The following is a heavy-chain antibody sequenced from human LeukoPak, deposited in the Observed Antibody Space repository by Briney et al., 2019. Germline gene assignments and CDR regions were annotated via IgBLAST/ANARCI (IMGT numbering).Heavy chain of an antibody. CDR2: IYYSGST. Sequence: SETLSLTCTVSGGSISSYYWSWIRQPPGKGLEWIGYIYYSGSTNYNPSLKSRVTISVDTSKNRFSLKLSSVTAADTAVYYCASIGYSYAFDYWGQGTLVTVSS. CDR1: GGSISSYY. J-gene: IGHJ4*02. V-gene: IGHV4-59*01. CDR3: ASIGYSYAFDY. D-gene: IGHD5-18*01.